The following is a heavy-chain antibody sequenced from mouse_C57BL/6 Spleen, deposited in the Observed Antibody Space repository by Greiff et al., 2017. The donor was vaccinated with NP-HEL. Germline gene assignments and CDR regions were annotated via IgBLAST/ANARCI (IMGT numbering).Heavy chain of an antibody. Sequence: QVQLQQSGAELARPGASVKLSCKASGYTFTSYGISWVKQRTGQGLEWIGEIYPRSGNTYYNEKFKGKATLTADKSSSTAYMELRSVTSEDSAVYFCARGDYGSSYADYWAKAPLSQSPQ. J-gene: IGHJ2*01. CDR1: GYTFTSYG. CDR2: IYPRSGNT. V-gene: IGHV1-81*01. D-gene: IGHD1-1*01. CDR3: ARGDYGSSYADY.